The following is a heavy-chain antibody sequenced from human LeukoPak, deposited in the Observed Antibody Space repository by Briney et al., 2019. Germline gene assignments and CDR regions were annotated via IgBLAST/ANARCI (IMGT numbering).Heavy chain of an antibody. CDR2: INSGSTYI. V-gene: IGHV3-21*01. J-gene: IGHJ4*02. CDR3: ARGQRYSSSCYVGY. CDR1: GFTFSRNS. D-gene: IGHD6-13*01. Sequence: PGGSLRLSCADSGFTFSRNSMKGGRQAQGKGGEWGLSINSGSTYIYYPVSVKVPFTISRDNAKNSLYLQMNSLRAEDTAVYYCARGQRYSSSCYVGYWGQGTLVTVSS.